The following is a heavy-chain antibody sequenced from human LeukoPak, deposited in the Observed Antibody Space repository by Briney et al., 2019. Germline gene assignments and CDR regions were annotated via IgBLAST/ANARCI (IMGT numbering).Heavy chain of an antibody. V-gene: IGHV4-59*01. D-gene: IGHD3-22*01. CDR3: ARLSGYSSGHYYSDY. CDR1: GVSISSDY. J-gene: IGHJ4*02. CDR2: IYYRGST. Sequence: SETLSLTCTVSGVSISSDYWSWIRQPPGKGLEWVGDIYYRGSTNYNPSLKSRVTISVDTSKNQFSLKLSSVTAADTAVYYCARLSGYSSGHYYSDYWGQGTLVTVSS.